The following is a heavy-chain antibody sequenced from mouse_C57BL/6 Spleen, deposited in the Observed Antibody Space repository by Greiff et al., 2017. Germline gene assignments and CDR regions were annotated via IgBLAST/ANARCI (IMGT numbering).Heavy chain of an antibody. J-gene: IGHJ4*01. V-gene: IGHV1-18*01. CDR3: ARTAYDGLYAMGY. D-gene: IGHD2-3*01. CDR2: INPNTGGT. CDR1: GYTFTDYN. Sequence: VQLQQSGPELVKPGASVTIPCKASGYTFTDYNMDWVKQSHGQSLEWIGAINPNTGGTIYNQKFKGKATLTVDKSSSTAYMELRSLASEDTAVYYCARTAYDGLYAMGYWGQGTSVTVSS.